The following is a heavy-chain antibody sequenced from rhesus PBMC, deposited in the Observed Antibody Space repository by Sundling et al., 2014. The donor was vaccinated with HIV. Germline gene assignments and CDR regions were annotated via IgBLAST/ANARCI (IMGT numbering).Heavy chain of an antibody. V-gene: IGHV4S10*01. J-gene: IGHJ6*01. Sequence: QVQLQESGPGVVKPSETLSLTCAVSGGSISESYRWSWIRQPPGKGLEWIGYISGSSTSTNYNHFLNSRVTISKDTSKNQFSLKLSSVTAADTAVYYCARGWNNVYYGLDSWGQGVVVTVSS. CDR1: GGSISESYR. CDR3: ARGWNNVYYGLDS. D-gene: IGHD1-20*01. CDR2: ISGSSTST.